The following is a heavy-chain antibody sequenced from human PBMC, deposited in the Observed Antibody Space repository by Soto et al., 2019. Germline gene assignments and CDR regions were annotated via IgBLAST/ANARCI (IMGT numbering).Heavy chain of an antibody. CDR3: ARGGITIFGVVTQYYFDY. CDR2: INSDGSST. V-gene: IGHV3-74*01. D-gene: IGHD3-3*01. Sequence: PGGSLRLSCAASGFTFSSYWMHWVRQAPGKGLVWVSRINSDGSSTSYADSVKGRFTISRDNAKNTLYLQMNSLRAEDTAVYYCARGGITIFGVVTQYYFDYWGQGTLVTVSS. CDR1: GFTFSSYW. J-gene: IGHJ4*02.